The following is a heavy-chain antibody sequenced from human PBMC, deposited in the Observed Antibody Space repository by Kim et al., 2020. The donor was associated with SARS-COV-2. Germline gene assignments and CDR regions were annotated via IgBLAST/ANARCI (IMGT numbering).Heavy chain of an antibody. Sequence: GGSLRLSCAASGFTFDDYAMHWVRQAPGKGLEWVSLISGDGGSTYYADSVKGRFTISRDNSKNSLYLQMNSLRTEDTALYYCAKVPVGSGYEGAFDIWGQGTMVTVSS. D-gene: IGHD3-22*01. J-gene: IGHJ3*02. V-gene: IGHV3-43*02. CDR3: AKVPVGSGYEGAFDI. CDR1: GFTFDDYA. CDR2: ISGDGGST.